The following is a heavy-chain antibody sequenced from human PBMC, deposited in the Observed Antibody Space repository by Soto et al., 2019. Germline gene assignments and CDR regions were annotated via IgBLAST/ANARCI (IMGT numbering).Heavy chain of an antibody. J-gene: IGHJ6*02. CDR1: GYSFTSYW. CDR3: ARRVSGLYYYYGMDA. Sequence: VESVKISCNGSGYSFTSYWIGWVRQMPWKGLEWMGIIYPGDSDTRYSPSFQGQVTISADKSISTAYLQWSSLKASDTAMYYCARRVSGLYYYYGMDAWGQGTTVTVSS. D-gene: IGHD3-22*01. V-gene: IGHV5-51*01. CDR2: IYPGDSDT.